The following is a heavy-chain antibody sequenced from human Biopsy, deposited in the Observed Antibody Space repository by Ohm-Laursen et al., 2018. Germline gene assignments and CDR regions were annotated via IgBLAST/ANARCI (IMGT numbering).Heavy chain of an antibody. V-gene: IGHV3-48*03. Sequence: GSLRLSCTASGFTFSSYEMNWVRQAPGKGLEWVSYISSSGSTIYYADSVKGRFTISRDNAKNSLYLQMNSLRAADTAIYYCATELLPPGVGGPWLDSWGQGTPVTVSS. J-gene: IGHJ5*01. CDR3: ATELLPPGVGGPWLDS. CDR2: ISSSGSTI. CDR1: GFTFSSYE. D-gene: IGHD3-10*01.